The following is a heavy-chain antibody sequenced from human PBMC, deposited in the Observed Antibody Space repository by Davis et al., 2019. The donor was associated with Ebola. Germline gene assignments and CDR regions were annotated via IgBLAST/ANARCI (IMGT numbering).Heavy chain of an antibody. CDR3: ARGGYYDILTGYLAGVYYYGMDV. J-gene: IGHJ6*02. CDR1: GYTFTSYG. D-gene: IGHD3-9*01. V-gene: IGHV1-18*04. CDR2: INPHNGNT. Sequence: ASVKVSCKASGYTFTSYGITWVRQAPGQGLEWMGWINPHNGNTNYAQKLQGRVTMTTDTSTSTAYMELRSLRSDDTAVYYCARGGYYDILTGYLAGVYYYGMDVWGQGTTVTVSS.